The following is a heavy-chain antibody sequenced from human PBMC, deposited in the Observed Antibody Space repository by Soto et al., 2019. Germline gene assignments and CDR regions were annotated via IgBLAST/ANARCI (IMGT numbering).Heavy chain of an antibody. CDR1: GDSVSSNSVA. V-gene: IGHV6-1*01. J-gene: IGHJ4*02. CDR3: ARGGFYMTVANFDC. CDR2: TYYRSRWYD. D-gene: IGHD6-19*01. Sequence: QVQLQQSGPGLVKPSQTLSLTCAISGDSVSSNSVAWYWIRQSPSRGLEWLGRTYYRSRWYDDYAVSVKSRVRISPDTSKNQFSLQLTSVTPWDTAVYYCARGGFYMTVANFDCWGQGTLVTVSS.